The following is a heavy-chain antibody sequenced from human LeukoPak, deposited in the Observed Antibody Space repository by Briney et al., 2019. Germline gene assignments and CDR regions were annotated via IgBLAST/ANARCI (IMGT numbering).Heavy chain of an antibody. J-gene: IGHJ6*02. D-gene: IGHD6-19*01. CDR3: ARDRQGIAVAGTLYYYYYGMDV. CDR2: INPNSGGT. Sequence: GASVKVSCKASGYTFTGYYMHWVRQAPGQGLEWMGRINPNSGGTNYAQKFQGRVTMTRDTSISTAYMELSRLRSDDTAVYYCARDRQGIAVAGTLYYYYYGMDVWGQGTTVTVSS. CDR1: GYTFTGYY. V-gene: IGHV1-2*06.